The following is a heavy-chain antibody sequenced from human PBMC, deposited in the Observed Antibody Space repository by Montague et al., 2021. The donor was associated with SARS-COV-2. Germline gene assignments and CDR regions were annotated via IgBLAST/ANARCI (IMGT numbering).Heavy chain of an antibody. CDR1: GGSISSSSYY. D-gene: IGHD3-22*01. CDR2: IYYSGST. Sequence: SETLSLTCTVSGGSISSSSYYWGWIRQPAGKGLEWIGSIYYSGSTYYNPSLKSRVTISVDTSKNQFSLKLSSVTAADTAVYYCARLVDYYDSRRGAFDIWGQGTMVTVSS. V-gene: IGHV4-39*01. J-gene: IGHJ3*02. CDR3: ARLVDYYDSRRGAFDI.